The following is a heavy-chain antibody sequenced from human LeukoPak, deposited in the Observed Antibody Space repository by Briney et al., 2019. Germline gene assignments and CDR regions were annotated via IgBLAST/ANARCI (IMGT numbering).Heavy chain of an antibody. CDR1: GGSFSGYY. Sequence: PSETLSLTCAVYGGSFSGYYWSWIRQPPGKGLEWIGEINHSGSTNYNPSLKSRVTISVDTSKNQFSLKLSSVTAADTAVYYCARRSRWLQFDYWGQGTLVTVSS. CDR2: INHSGST. J-gene: IGHJ4*02. CDR3: ARRSRWLQFDY. V-gene: IGHV4-34*01. D-gene: IGHD5-24*01.